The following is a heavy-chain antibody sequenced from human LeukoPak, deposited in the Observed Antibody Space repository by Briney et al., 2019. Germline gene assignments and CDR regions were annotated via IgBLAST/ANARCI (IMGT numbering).Heavy chain of an antibody. V-gene: IGHV4-38-2*02. CDR1: GYYISSGYY. Sequence: PSETLSLTCTVSGYYISSGYYWGWIRQPPGKGLEWIGSIYHSGSTYYNSSLKSRVTISADTSKNHFSLKLSSVTAADTAVYYCARVLGDYGIGYWGQGTLVTVSS. CDR2: IYHSGST. CDR3: ARVLGDYGIGY. J-gene: IGHJ4*02. D-gene: IGHD4-17*01.